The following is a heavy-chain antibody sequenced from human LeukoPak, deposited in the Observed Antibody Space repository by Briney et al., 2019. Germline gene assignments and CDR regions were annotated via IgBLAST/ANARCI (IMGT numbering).Heavy chain of an antibody. CDR3: ARDRSIAVVPAAISFSDY. CDR2: INPNSGGT. J-gene: IGHJ4*02. V-gene: IGHV1-2*02. CDR1: GYTFTCYY. Sequence: GASVKVSCKASGYTFTCYYMHWVRQAPGQGLEWMGWINPNSGGTNYAQKFQGRVTMTRDTSISTAYMELSRLRFDETAVYYCARDRSIAVVPAAISFSDYWGQGTLVTVSS. D-gene: IGHD2-2*01.